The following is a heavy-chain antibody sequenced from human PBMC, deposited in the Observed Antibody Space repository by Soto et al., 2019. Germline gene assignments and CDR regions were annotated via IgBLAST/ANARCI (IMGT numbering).Heavy chain of an antibody. Sequence: QVQLVQSAAEVKKPGASVKVSCKASGYTFTNYGISWVRQAPGQGLDWVGWIGAYNGNTDYAQKFPGRVTMTGDISTSTGYMQLRRLRSYDTDLSFCVRVGNSNGYRASYYFDYWGLGTLCTVSS. CDR3: VRVGNSNGYRASYYFDY. CDR2: IGAYNGNT. CDR1: GYTFTNYG. D-gene: IGHD3-22*01. J-gene: IGHJ4*01. V-gene: IGHV1-18*01.